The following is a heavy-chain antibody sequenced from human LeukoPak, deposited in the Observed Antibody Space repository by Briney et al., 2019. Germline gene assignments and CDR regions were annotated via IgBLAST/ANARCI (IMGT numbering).Heavy chain of an antibody. CDR2: INPSGGST. V-gene: IGHV1-46*01. J-gene: IGHJ4*02. D-gene: IGHD3-10*02. CDR1: GYTFTSYY. Sequence: ASVKVACKASGYTFTSYYMHWVRQAPGQGLEWMGIINPSGGSTSYAQKFQGRVTMTRDTSTSTVYMELSSLRSEDAAVYYCAMFGGLQFDYWGQGTLVTVSS. CDR3: AMFGGLQFDY.